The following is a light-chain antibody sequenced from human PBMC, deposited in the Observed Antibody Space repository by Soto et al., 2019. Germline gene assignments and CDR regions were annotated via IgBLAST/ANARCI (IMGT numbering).Light chain of an antibody. CDR3: QQYNNWSRT. Sequence: VMTQSPATLSVSPGESATLSCRASQSISNNLAWYQQKPGQAPRLLMYDASTRATGIPDRFSGSGSGAEFTLTISSLQSEDLAVYYCQQYNNWSRTFGQGTKVEVK. CDR2: DAS. V-gene: IGKV3-15*01. J-gene: IGKJ1*01. CDR1: QSISNN.